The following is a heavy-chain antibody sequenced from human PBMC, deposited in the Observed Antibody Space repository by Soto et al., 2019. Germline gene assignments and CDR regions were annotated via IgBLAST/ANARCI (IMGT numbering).Heavy chain of an antibody. CDR2: IIPIFGTA. CDR3: ARGEIVVVPAASRTYSSSSYYYYGMDV. CDR1: GGTFSSYA. D-gene: IGHD2-2*01. J-gene: IGHJ6*02. V-gene: IGHV1-69*13. Sequence: SVKVSCKASGGTFSSYAISWVRQAPGQGLEWMGGIIPIFGTANYAQKFQGRVTITADESTSTAYMELSSLRSEDTVVYYCARGEIVVVPAASRTYSSSSYYYYGMDVWGQGTTVTVSS.